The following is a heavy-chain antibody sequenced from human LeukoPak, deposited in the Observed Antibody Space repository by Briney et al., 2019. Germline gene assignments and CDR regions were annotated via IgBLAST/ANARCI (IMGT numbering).Heavy chain of an antibody. J-gene: IGHJ4*02. Sequence: PGGTLRLSCAASGFTFSSYGMSWVRQAPGKGLEWVSGISGSGGSTYYADSVKGRFTISRDSSKNTLYLQMDSLRAEDTAVYYCARVYGSSGYWGQGTLVTVSS. CDR3: ARVYGSSGY. D-gene: IGHD1-26*01. CDR1: GFTFSSYG. V-gene: IGHV3-23*01. CDR2: ISGSGGST.